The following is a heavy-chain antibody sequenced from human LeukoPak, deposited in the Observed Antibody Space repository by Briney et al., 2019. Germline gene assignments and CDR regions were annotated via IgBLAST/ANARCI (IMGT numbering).Heavy chain of an antibody. J-gene: IGHJ5*02. CDR1: GFTFSSYS. CDR2: ISYDGSNE. CDR3: ARESKGGFDP. V-gene: IGHV3-30*03. Sequence: GGSLRLSCAASGFTFSSYSMNWVRQAPGKGLEWVGVISYDGSNEYYADSVKGRLTISRDNSKNTLYMKMNSLRVEDTAVYYCARESKGGFDPWGQGTLVIVSS. D-gene: IGHD3-16*01.